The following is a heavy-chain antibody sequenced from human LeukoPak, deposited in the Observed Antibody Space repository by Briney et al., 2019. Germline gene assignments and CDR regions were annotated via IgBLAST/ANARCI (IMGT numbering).Heavy chain of an antibody. CDR3: ARNHYDSSGFLKY. D-gene: IGHD3-22*01. J-gene: IGHJ4*02. CDR2: IYYSGST. CDR1: GGSFSSNSYY. Sequence: SETLSLTCTVSGGSFSSNSYYWVWIRQPPGKGLEWIGSIYYSGSTYYNPSLKSRVTISVDTSKNQFSLKLSSVTAADTAVFYCARNHYDSSGFLKYWGQGTLVTVSS. V-gene: IGHV4-39*01.